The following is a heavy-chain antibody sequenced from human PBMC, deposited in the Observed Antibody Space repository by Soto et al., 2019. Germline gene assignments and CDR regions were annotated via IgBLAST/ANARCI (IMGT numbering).Heavy chain of an antibody. V-gene: IGHV3-30*18. CDR3: AKDMSGYAKY. D-gene: IGHD5-12*01. CDR2: ISYDGSNK. Sequence: GGSLRLSCAASGFTFSSYGMHWVRQAPGKGLEWVAVISYDGSNKYYADSVKGRFTISRDNSKNTLYLQMNSLRAEDTAVYYCAKDMSGYAKYWGQGTLVTVSS. CDR1: GFTFSSYG. J-gene: IGHJ4*02.